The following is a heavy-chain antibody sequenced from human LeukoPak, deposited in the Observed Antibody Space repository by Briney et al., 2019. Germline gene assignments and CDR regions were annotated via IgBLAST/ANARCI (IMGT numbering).Heavy chain of an antibody. CDR1: GFTFSSYG. J-gene: IGHJ6*03. D-gene: IGHD6-13*01. V-gene: IGHV3-30*18. Sequence: GGSLRLSCAASGFTFSSYGMHWVRQAPGKGLEWVSVISYDGSIKNYADSVKGRFTISRDNANNTVYLQMSSLRTDDTAVYYCAKDWGIAAVIYYMDVWGKGTTVAVSS. CDR3: AKDWGIAAVIYYMDV. CDR2: ISYDGSIK.